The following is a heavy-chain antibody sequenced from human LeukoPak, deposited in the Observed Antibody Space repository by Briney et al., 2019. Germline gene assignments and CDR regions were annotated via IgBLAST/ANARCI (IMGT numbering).Heavy chain of an antibody. J-gene: IGHJ4*02. Sequence: EGSLRLSCAASGFFFSSYAMSWVRQAPGKGLEWVSAISGSGGSTYYADSVKGRFTISRDNSKNTLYLQMNSLRAEDTAVYYCAKEYYAYLWGSYRDYWGQGTLVTVSS. V-gene: IGHV3-23*01. CDR1: GFFFSSYA. CDR2: ISGSGGST. D-gene: IGHD3-16*01. CDR3: AKEYYAYLWGSYRDY.